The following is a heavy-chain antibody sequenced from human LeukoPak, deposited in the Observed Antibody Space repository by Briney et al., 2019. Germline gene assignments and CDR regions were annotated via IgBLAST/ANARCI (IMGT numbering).Heavy chain of an antibody. CDR3: AKGNSSSWYAPLDY. D-gene: IGHD6-13*01. J-gene: IGHJ4*02. CDR1: GFTFSSYA. V-gene: IGHV3-23*01. Sequence: PGGSLRLSCAASGFTFSSYAMSWVRQAPGKGLEWVSAIIVSGGSTYYADSVKGRFAISRDNSKNTLYLQMNSLRAEDTAVYYCAKGNSSSWYAPLDYWGQGTLVTVSS. CDR2: IIVSGGST.